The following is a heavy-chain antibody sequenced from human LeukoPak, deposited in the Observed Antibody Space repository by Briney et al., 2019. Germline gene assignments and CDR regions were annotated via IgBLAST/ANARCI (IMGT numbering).Heavy chain of an antibody. CDR1: GGSISTGSYY. CDR3: AREGYGNWFDP. J-gene: IGHJ5*02. V-gene: IGHV4-39*07. Sequence: SETLSLTCSVSGGSISTGSYYWGWIRQPPGKGLEWIGSIYYSGSTYYNPSLKSRVTISVDTSKNQFSLKLSSVTAADTAVYYCAREGYGNWFDPWGQGTLVTVSS. CDR2: IYYSGST. D-gene: IGHD5-12*01.